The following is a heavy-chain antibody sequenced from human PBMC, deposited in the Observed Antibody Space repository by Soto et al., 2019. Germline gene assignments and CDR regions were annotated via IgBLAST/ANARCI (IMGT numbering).Heavy chain of an antibody. D-gene: IGHD3-10*01. CDR3: ATMVRGVITVDY. CDR1: GYTFTSYY. V-gene: IGHV1-46*01. Sequence: ASVKVSCKASGYTFTSYYMHWVRQAPGQGLEWMGIINPSGGSTSYAQKFQGRVTMTRDTSTSTVYMELSSLRSEDTAVYYCATMVRGVITVDYWGQGTLVTVSS. CDR2: INPSGGST. J-gene: IGHJ4*02.